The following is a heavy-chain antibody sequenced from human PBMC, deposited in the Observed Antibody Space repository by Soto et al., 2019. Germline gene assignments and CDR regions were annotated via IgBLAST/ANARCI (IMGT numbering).Heavy chain of an antibody. CDR1: GFTFSSYA. J-gene: IGHJ4*02. Sequence: GGSLRLSCAASGFTFSSYAMHWVRQAPGKGLEWVAVISYDGSNKYYADSVKGRFTISRDNSKNTLYLQMNSLRAEDTAVYYCARGITMVRGVNFAFDYWGQGTLVTVSS. CDR2: ISYDGSNK. CDR3: ARGITMVRGVNFAFDY. V-gene: IGHV3-30-3*01. D-gene: IGHD3-10*01.